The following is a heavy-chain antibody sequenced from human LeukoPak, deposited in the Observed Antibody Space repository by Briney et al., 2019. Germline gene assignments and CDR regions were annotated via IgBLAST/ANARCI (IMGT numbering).Heavy chain of an antibody. J-gene: IGHJ4*02. CDR1: GFTFSTYS. CDR2: ISGSSSHI. V-gene: IGHV3-21*01. D-gene: IGHD2-15*01. CDR3: ARDREAYCSGGSCTNFDY. Sequence: PGGSLRLSCAASGFTFSTYSMNWVRRAPGKGLEWVSSISGSSSHIYYTDSVKGRFTISRDNAKNSLYLQMNSLRAEDTAMYYCARDREAYCSGGSCTNFDYWGQGTLVPVSS.